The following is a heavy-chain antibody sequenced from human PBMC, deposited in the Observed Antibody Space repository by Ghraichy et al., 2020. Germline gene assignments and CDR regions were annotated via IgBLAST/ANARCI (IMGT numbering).Heavy chain of an antibody. CDR3: AREGSSRPGVFDY. Sequence: SETLSLTCTVSGGSISSYYWSWIRQPPGKGLEWIGYIYYSGSTNYNPSLKSRVTISVDTSKNQFSLKLSSVTAADTAVYYCAREGSSRPGVFDYWGQGTLVTVSS. V-gene: IGHV4-59*01. D-gene: IGHD6-19*01. J-gene: IGHJ4*02. CDR2: IYYSGST. CDR1: GGSISSYY.